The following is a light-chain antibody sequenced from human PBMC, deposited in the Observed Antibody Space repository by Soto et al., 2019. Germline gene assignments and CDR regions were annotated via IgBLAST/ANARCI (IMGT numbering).Light chain of an antibody. J-gene: IGLJ2*01. V-gene: IGLV2-14*03. CDR2: DVN. CDR3: SSYTSNTPRLV. Sequence: QPVLTQPASVSGSPGQSITISCTGTSSDVGGYNYVSWYQHHPDKAPKLMIYDVNNRPSGVSNRFSGSKSGNTASLTISGLQAADEAAYYCSSYTSNTPRLVFGGGTQLTVL. CDR1: SSDVGGYNY.